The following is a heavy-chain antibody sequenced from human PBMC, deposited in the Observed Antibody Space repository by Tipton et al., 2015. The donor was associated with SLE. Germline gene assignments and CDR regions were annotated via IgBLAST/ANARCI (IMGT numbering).Heavy chain of an antibody. V-gene: IGHV4-59*01. CDR1: GGSISSYY. J-gene: IGHJ6*02. D-gene: IGHD3-3*01. Sequence: TLSLTCTVSGGSISSYYWSWIRQPPGKGLEWIGYIYYSGSTNYNPSLKSRVTISVGTSKNQFSLKLSSVTAEDTAVYYCARERAYYDFWSGYPDFYYYGMDVWGQGTTVTVSS. CDR3: ARERAYYDFWSGYPDFYYYGMDV. CDR2: IYYSGST.